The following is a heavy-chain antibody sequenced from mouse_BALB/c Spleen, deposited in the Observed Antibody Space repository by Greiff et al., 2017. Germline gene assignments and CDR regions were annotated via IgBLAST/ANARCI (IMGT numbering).Heavy chain of an antibody. D-gene: IGHD1-1*01. CDR2: IRNKANGYTT. CDR3: ARGTTGMDY. CDR1: GFTFTDYY. Sequence: EVKVVESGGGLVQPGGSLRLSCATSGFTFTDYYMSWVRQPPGKALEWLGFIRNKANGYTTEYSASVKGRFTISRDNSQSILYLQMNTLRAEDSATYYCARGTTGMDYWGQGTSVTVSS. J-gene: IGHJ4*01. V-gene: IGHV7-3*02.